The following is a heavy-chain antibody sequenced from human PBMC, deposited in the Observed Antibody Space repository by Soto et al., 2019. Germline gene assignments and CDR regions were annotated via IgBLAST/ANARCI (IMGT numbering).Heavy chain of an antibody. CDR2: INPSGGST. V-gene: IGHV1-46*01. D-gene: IGHD6-6*01. CDR1: GYTFTSYY. CDR3: ARDDAAYSSSFRFDP. J-gene: IGHJ5*02. Sequence: QVQLVQSGAEVKKPGASVKVSCKASGYTFTSYYMHWVRQAPGQGLEWMGIINPSGGSTSYAQKFQGRVTMTRDTSTSTVYMELSSLRSEDKAVYYCARDDAAYSSSFRFDPWGQGTLVNVYS.